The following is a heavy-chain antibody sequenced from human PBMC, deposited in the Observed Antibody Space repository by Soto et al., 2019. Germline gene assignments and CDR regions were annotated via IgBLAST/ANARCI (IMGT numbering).Heavy chain of an antibody. CDR1: GGSISSGGYY. V-gene: IGHV4-30-4*08. Sequence: LSLTCTVSGGSISSGGYYWSWIRQHPGKGQEWIGYIYYSGSTYYNPSLKSRVTTSVDTSKNQFSLKLSSVTAADTAVFYCARVADCSGGRCYFSVDYWGQGTLVTVSS. CDR3: ARVADCSGGRCYFSVDY. CDR2: IYYSGST. D-gene: IGHD2-15*01. J-gene: IGHJ4*02.